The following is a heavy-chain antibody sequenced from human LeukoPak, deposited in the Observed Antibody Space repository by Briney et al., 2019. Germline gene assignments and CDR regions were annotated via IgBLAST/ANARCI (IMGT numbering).Heavy chain of an antibody. Sequence: ASVKVSCKSSGYTFTIYGIGWVRQAPGQGLEWMGWISAYNGNKNYAQKLQGRVTMTTDASTSTAYMELRSLRSDDTAVYYCARDRTRKPTENYYGSGSLYWGQGTLVTVSS. V-gene: IGHV1-18*01. J-gene: IGHJ4*02. D-gene: IGHD3-10*01. CDR2: ISAYNGNK. CDR1: GYTFTIYG. CDR3: ARDRTRKPTENYYGSGSLY.